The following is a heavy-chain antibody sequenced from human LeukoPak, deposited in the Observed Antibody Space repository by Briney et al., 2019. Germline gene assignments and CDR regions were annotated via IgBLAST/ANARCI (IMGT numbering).Heavy chain of an antibody. CDR2: ILYDGSKT. CDR3: AEWELLPTADY. Sequence: GGSLRLSCAASGFTFRNYGIHWVRQAPGKGLEWVAFILYDGSKTYYADSVKGRFTISRDNSKNTLYLQMNSLRDDDTALYYCAEWELLPTADYWGQGTLVIVSS. V-gene: IGHV3-30*02. D-gene: IGHD1-26*01. J-gene: IGHJ4*02. CDR1: GFTFRNYG.